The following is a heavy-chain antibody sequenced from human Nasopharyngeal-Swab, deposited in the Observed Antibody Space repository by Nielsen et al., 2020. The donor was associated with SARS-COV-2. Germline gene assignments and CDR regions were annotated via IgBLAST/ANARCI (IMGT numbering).Heavy chain of an antibody. CDR2: TYYRSKWYN. CDR3: ARGSSPPIFYYYMDV. CDR1: GDKVSNINAV. Sequence: SQTLSLTGAISGDKVSNINAVWTWIRQSPSRGLEWLGRTYYRSKWYNHYAISVEGRITINSDTSKNQFSLHLNSVTPEDTAVYCCARGSSPPIFYYYMDVWGKGTMVTVSS. V-gene: IGHV6-1*01. J-gene: IGHJ6*03.